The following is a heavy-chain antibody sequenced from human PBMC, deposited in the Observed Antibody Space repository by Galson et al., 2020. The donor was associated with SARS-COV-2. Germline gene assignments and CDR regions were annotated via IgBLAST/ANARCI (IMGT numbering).Heavy chain of an antibody. J-gene: IGHJ4*02. CDR1: GFTFSSYG. D-gene: IGHD2-2*01. CDR3: AKDRVPAAMISSGGFDY. CDR2: TSYDGSYK. V-gene: IGHV3-30*18. Sequence: SLRLSCAASGFTFSSYGMHWVRQAPGKGLEWVALTSYDGSYKSYAGSVKGRFTISRDTSKNTLYLQMDSLGSEDTAVYYCAKDRVPAAMISSGGFDYWGQGTLVTVSS.